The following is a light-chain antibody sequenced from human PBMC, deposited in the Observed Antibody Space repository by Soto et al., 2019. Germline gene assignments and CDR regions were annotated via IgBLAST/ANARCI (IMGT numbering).Light chain of an antibody. CDR1: QSVSSY. J-gene: IGKJ4*01. CDR2: DAS. Sequence: EIVMTQSPATLSVSPGERATLSCRASQSVSSYLAWYQQKPGQAPRLLIYDASNRATGIPARFSGSGSGTDFTLTISSLETEEFAVYYCQQRSNWPLTFGGGTKVDIK. V-gene: IGKV3-11*01. CDR3: QQRSNWPLT.